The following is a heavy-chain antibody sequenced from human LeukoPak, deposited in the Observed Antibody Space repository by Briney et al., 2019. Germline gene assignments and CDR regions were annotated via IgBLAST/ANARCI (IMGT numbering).Heavy chain of an antibody. D-gene: IGHD3-10*01. CDR2: INPSGGST. V-gene: IGHV1-46*01. Sequence: GASVKVSCKXSGYTFTSYYMHWVRQAPGQGLEWMGIINPSGGSTSYAQKFQGRVTMTRDTSTSTVYMELSSLRSEDTAVYYCARASDYYYGSGSYYDYWGQGTLVTVSS. J-gene: IGHJ4*02. CDR3: ARASDYYYGSGSYYDY. CDR1: GYTFTSYY.